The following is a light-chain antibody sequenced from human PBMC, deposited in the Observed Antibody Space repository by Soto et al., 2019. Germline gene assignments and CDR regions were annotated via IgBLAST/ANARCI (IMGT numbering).Light chain of an antibody. CDR2: ATS. J-gene: IGKJ3*01. CDR1: HDINRW. V-gene: IGKV1-12*01. CDR3: QQGNNFPFT. Sequence: DIKMTQSQSSVSASVGDRVTITCRASHDINRWLDWYQQKPGTPPNLLIYATSSLQSGVPSRFSGTGSGTAFTLTISSLQPEDSATTYCQQGNNFPFTFGPGTTVDI.